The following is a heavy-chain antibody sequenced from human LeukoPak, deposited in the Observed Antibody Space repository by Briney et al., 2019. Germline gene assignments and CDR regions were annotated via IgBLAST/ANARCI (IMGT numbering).Heavy chain of an antibody. CDR2: IYYSGST. Sequence: SETLSLTCTVSGGSISSYYWSWIRQPPGKGLEWIGYIYYSGSTYYNPSLRSRVTISVDTSKNQFSLRLSSVTAADTAVYYCARVNPYRSSTYYYDTWGQGTLVTVSS. CDR1: GGSISSYY. CDR3: ARVNPYRSSTYYYDT. D-gene: IGHD3-22*01. V-gene: IGHV4-59*01. J-gene: IGHJ5*02.